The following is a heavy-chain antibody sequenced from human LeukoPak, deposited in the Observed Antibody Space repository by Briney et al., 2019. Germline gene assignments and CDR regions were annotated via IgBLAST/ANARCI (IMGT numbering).Heavy chain of an antibody. J-gene: IGHJ5*02. CDR3: AREGEGGFDP. D-gene: IGHD3-16*01. Sequence: PSETLSLTCTVSGGSVSSGTSYWSWIRQPPGKGLEWIGYIYHSGSTYYNPSLKSRVTISVDRSKNQFSLKLSSVTAADTAVYYCAREGEGGFDPWGQGTLVTVSS. CDR2: IYHSGST. V-gene: IGHV4-30-2*01. CDR1: GGSVSSGTSY.